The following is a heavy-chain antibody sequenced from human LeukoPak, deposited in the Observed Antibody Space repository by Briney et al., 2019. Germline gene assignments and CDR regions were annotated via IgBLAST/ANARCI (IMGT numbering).Heavy chain of an antibody. Sequence: SVKVSCKASGGTFSCYAISWVRQAPGQGLEWMGGIIPIFGTANYAQKFQGRVTITTDESTSTAYMELSSLRSEDTAVYYCARGDYYDSPRRAFDIWGQGTMVTVSS. V-gene: IGHV1-69*05. CDR2: IIPIFGTA. CDR1: GGTFSCYA. CDR3: ARGDYYDSPRRAFDI. J-gene: IGHJ3*02. D-gene: IGHD3-22*01.